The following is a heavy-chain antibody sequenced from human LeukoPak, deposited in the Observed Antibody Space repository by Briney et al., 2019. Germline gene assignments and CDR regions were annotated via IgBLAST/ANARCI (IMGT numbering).Heavy chain of an antibody. V-gene: IGHV4-59*01. Sequence: SETLSLTCTVSGGSISSYYWSWIRQPPGKGLEWIGYIYYSGGTNYSPSLKSRVTISVDTSKNQFSLKLSSVTAADTAVYYCARGRSAMVTLDYWGQGTLVTVSS. CDR2: IYYSGGT. D-gene: IGHD5-18*01. J-gene: IGHJ4*02. CDR3: ARGRSAMVTLDY. CDR1: GGSISSYY.